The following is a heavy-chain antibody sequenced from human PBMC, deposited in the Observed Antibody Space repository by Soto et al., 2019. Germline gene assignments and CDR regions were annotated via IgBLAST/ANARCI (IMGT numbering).Heavy chain of an antibody. Sequence: GGSLRLSCAASGFTFSSYGMHWVRQAPGKGLEWVAVISYDGSNKYYADSVKGRFTISRDNSKNTLYLQMNSLRAEDTAVYYCAKGLSYYYYGSGRPTEYYFDYWGQGTLVTVSS. D-gene: IGHD3-10*01. CDR1: GFTFSSYG. V-gene: IGHV3-30*18. J-gene: IGHJ4*02. CDR3: AKGLSYYYYGSGRPTEYYFDY. CDR2: ISYDGSNK.